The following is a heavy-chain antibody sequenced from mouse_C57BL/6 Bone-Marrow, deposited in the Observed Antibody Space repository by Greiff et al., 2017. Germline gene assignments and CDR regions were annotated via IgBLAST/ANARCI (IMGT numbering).Heavy chain of an antibody. CDR1: GFTFSNYW. CDR3: KINHCY. J-gene: IGHJ2*01. CDR2: IRLKSDNYAT. V-gene: IGHV6-3*01. Sequence: EVQRVESGGGLVQPGGSMKLSCVASGFTFSNYWMNWVRQSPEKGLEWVAQIRLKSDNYATNYAESVKGRFTISRDDSKSSVYLQMNNLRAEDTAIYYCKINHCYWGQGTTLTVSS.